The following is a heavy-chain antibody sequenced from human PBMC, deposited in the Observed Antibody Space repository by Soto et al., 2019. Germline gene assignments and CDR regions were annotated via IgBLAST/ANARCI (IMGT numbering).Heavy chain of an antibody. D-gene: IGHD6-13*01. J-gene: IGHJ4*02. CDR1: GGSISNYY. Sequence: PSETLSLTCTVSGGSISNYYWTWIRQPPGKGLEWIGHMSYSGSTNYNPPLKSRVTTSVDTSKNQFSLKLSSLTAADTAVYYCARLRYSSSSYYFDYWGQGTLVTVSS. CDR2: MSYSGST. CDR3: ARLRYSSSSYYFDY. V-gene: IGHV4-59*08.